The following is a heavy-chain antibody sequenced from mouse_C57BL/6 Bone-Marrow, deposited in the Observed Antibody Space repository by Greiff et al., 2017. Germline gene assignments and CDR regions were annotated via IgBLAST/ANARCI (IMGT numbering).Heavy chain of an antibody. CDR2: IDPETGGT. V-gene: IGHV1-15*01. D-gene: IGHD2-9*01. CDR1: GYTFTDYE. Sequence: QVQLQQSGAELVRPGASVTLSCKASGYTFTDYEMHWVKQTPVHGLEWIGAIDPETGGTAYNQKFKGKAILTADKSSSTAYMELRSLTSEDSAVYYCTRPTMVTTEGNYYAIVYGGQGTSVTVAA. CDR3: TRPTMVTTEGNYYAIVY. J-gene: IGHJ4*01.